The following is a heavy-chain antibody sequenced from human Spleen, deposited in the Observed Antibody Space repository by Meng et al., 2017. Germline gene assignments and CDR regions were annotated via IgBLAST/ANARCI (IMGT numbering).Heavy chain of an antibody. CDR3: AKVFSNNYGSGSYLDWFDP. Sequence: GESLKISCAASGFTFSSYAMSWVRQAPGKGLEWVSAISGSGGNTYYADSVKGRFTISRDNSKNTLYLQMNSLRAEDTAVYYCAKVFSNNYGSGSYLDWFDPWGQGTLVTVSS. J-gene: IGHJ5*02. V-gene: IGHV3-23*01. D-gene: IGHD3-10*01. CDR1: GFTFSSYA. CDR2: ISGSGGNT.